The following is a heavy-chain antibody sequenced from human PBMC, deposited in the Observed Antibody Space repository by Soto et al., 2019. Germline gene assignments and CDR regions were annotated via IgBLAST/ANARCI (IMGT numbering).Heavy chain of an antibody. CDR2: IYYSGST. V-gene: IGHV4-61*01. J-gene: IGHJ6*02. D-gene: IGHD3-22*01. Sequence: QVQLQESGPGLVKPSETLSLTCTVSGGSVSSGSYYWSWIRQPPGKGLEWIGDIYYSGSTNYNPSLKSRVTISVDTSKNQFSLKLSSVTAADTAVYYCASTPRYYYDSSGYYPGADYYYGMDVWGQGTTVTVSS. CDR3: ASTPRYYYDSSGYYPGADYYYGMDV. CDR1: GGSVSSGSYY.